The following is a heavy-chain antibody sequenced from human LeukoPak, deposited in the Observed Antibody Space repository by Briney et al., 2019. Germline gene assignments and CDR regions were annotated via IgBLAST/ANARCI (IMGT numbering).Heavy chain of an antibody. CDR2: IYYSGST. Sequence: PSETLSLTCTVSGGSISSSSYYWGWIRQPPGKGLEWIGSIYYSGSTYYNPSLKSRVTISVDTSKNQFSLKLSSVTAADTAVYYCAREAVPAAIEYSYYWGQGTLVTVSS. CDR1: GGSISSSSYY. V-gene: IGHV4-39*07. D-gene: IGHD2-2*02. J-gene: IGHJ4*02. CDR3: AREAVPAAIEYSYY.